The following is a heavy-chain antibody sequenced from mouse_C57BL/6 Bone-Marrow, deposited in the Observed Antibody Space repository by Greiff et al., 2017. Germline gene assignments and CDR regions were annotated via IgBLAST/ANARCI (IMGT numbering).Heavy chain of an antibody. CDR1: GFNIKDDY. CDR2: IDPENGDT. J-gene: IGHJ2*01. Sequence: EVQLQQSGAELVRPGASVKLSCTASGFNIKDDYMHWVKQRPEQGLEWIGWIDPENGDTEYASKFQGKATITADTSSNTAYLQLSSLTSEDTAVYYCTTFITTVRFDYWGQGTTLTVSS. D-gene: IGHD1-1*01. CDR3: TTFITTVRFDY. V-gene: IGHV14-4*01.